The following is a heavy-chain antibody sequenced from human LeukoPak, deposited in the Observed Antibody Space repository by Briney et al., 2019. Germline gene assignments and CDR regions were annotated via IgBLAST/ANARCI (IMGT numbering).Heavy chain of an antibody. J-gene: IGHJ3*02. D-gene: IGHD5-18*01. CDR2: IYSGGST. CDR3: ARESGYSYGAFDI. CDR1: GFTVSSDY. Sequence: GGSLRLSCAASGFTVSSDYLSWVRQAPGKGLEWVSVIYSGGSTYYEDSVKGRFTISRDNSKNTLYLQMNSLRAEDTAVYYCARESGYSYGAFDIWGQGTMVTISS. V-gene: IGHV3-66*01.